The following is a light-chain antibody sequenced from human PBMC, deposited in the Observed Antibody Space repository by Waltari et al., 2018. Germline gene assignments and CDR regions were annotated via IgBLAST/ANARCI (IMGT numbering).Light chain of an antibody. Sequence: VIWMTQSPSLLSASTGDRVTISCRMSQGISCYLAWYQQKPGKAPGLLIYAASTLQSGVPSRFSGSGSGTDFTLTISCLQSEDFATYYCQQYYSFPWTFGQGTKVEIK. CDR1: QGISCY. CDR3: QQYYSFPWT. CDR2: AAS. V-gene: IGKV1D-8*01. J-gene: IGKJ1*01.